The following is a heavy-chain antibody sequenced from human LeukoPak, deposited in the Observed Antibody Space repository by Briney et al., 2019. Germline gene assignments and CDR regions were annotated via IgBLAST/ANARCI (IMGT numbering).Heavy chain of an antibody. D-gene: IGHD2-15*01. Sequence: PGGSLRLSCAASGFIFSNYAMNWVRQAPGKGREWVSYISSRGTTIYYVDSVKGRFTISRDNAKNSLYLQMNSLRAEDTALYYCARVRSGLHMDVWGQGTTVTVSS. CDR1: GFIFSNYA. J-gene: IGHJ6*02. V-gene: IGHV3-48*03. CDR2: ISSRGTTI. CDR3: ARVRSGLHMDV.